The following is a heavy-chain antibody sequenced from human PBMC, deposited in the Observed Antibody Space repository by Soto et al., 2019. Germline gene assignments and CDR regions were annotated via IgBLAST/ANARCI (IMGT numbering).Heavy chain of an antibody. V-gene: IGHV6-1*01. D-gene: IGHD5-12*01. CDR3: VREFRASSVDIGATSLGIGGMDV. Sequence: SQTLSLTCAISGDSVSSNSAAWNWIRQSPSRGLEWLGRTYYRSKWYNDYAVSVKSRITINPDTSKNQFSLQLNSVTPEDTAVYYCVREFRASSVDIGATSLGIGGMDVWGQGTTVTVSS. J-gene: IGHJ6*01. CDR1: GDSVSSNSAA. CDR2: TYYRSKWYN.